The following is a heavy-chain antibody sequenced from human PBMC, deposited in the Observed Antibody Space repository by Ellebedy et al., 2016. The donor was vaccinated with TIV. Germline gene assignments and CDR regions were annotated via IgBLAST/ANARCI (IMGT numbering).Heavy chain of an antibody. D-gene: IGHD3-16*01. CDR1: GFNFRSYW. V-gene: IGHV3-7*01. Sequence: GESLKISCVVSGFNFRSYWMGWVRQAPGKGLAWVANIYQDGSEKYYVDSVEGRFTISRDNAKNSLFLQMNSLRVEDTAVYYCARRGSYGDYAVQVNSWFDRWGRGTLVSVSS. J-gene: IGHJ5*02. CDR3: ARRGSYGDYAVQVNSWFDR. CDR2: IYQDGSEK.